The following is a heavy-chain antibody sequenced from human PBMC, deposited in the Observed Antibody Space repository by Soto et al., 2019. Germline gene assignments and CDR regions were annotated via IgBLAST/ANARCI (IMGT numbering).Heavy chain of an antibody. V-gene: IGHV3-30*18. CDR1: GFTFSSYA. D-gene: IGHD2-8*01. CDR3: AKDLSRFCTNGVCPHNGFDI. Sequence: QVQLLESGGGVVQPGRSLRLSCAASGFTFSSYAMHWVRQAPGKGLEWVAVISYDGSNKYYADSVKGRFTISRDNSKNTLYLQMNSLRVEDTAVYYCAKDLSRFCTNGVCPHNGFDIWGQGTLVTVSS. J-gene: IGHJ3*02. CDR2: ISYDGSNK.